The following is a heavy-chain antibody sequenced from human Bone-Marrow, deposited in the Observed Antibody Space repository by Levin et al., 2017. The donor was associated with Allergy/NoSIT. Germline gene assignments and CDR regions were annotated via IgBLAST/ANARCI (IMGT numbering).Heavy chain of an antibody. D-gene: IGHD5-18*01. CDR1: GGSFSTYT. Sequence: KISCKVSGGSFSTYTISWVRQAPGQGLEWVGKIIPILNMANYAQIFQARVTITADNSTSTAYMEVKSLRSEDTAVYYCATLWRGYRSGDDSNISPSWGQGTLVTVSS. V-gene: IGHV1-69*02. CDR3: ATLWRGYRSGDDSNISPS. J-gene: IGHJ5*02. CDR2: IIPILNMA.